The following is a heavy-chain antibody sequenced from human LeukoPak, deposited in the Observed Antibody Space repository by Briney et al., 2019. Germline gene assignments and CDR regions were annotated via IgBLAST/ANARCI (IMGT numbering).Heavy chain of an antibody. Sequence: GGSLRLSCAASGFTFSSYSMNWVRQAPGKGLEWVSSISSSSSYIYYADSVKGRFTISRDNAKNSLYLQMNSLRAEDTVVYYCARDLVHKRTMDVWGKGTTVTVSS. CDR2: ISSSSSYI. J-gene: IGHJ6*03. D-gene: IGHD2-21*01. CDR1: GFTFSSYS. CDR3: ARDLVHKRTMDV. V-gene: IGHV3-21*01.